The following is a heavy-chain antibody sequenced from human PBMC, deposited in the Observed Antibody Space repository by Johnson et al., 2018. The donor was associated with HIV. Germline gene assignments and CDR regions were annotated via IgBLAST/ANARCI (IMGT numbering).Heavy chain of an antibody. CDR3: ARDGDSSGPLHDAFDI. Sequence: VQLVESGGGLVQPGGSLRLSCAASGFTFSSYWMHWVRQAPGKGLVWVSRINSDGSSTNYADSVKGRFTISRDNAKNTLYLQMNSLRAEDTAVYYCARDGDSSGPLHDAFDIWGQGTMVTVSS. D-gene: IGHD3-22*01. CDR1: GFTFSSYW. CDR2: INSDGSST. J-gene: IGHJ3*02. V-gene: IGHV3-74*01.